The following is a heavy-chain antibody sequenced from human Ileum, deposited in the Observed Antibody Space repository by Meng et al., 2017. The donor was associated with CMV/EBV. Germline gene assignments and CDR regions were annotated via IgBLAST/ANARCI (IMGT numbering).Heavy chain of an antibody. J-gene: IGHJ5*02. Sequence: HVELVECGVGLVHPWTSLSLSCAASGFTLSSYAMHWVRQAPGKELEWVATISYDGCKKYYADSVKGRFTISRDNSKNTLYMQLNSLRAEDTAVYYCASLGDYGAPWGQGTLVTASS. V-gene: IGHV3-30-3*01. CDR2: ISYDGCKK. CDR1: GFTLSSYA. CDR3: ASLGDYGAP. D-gene: IGHD4-17*01.